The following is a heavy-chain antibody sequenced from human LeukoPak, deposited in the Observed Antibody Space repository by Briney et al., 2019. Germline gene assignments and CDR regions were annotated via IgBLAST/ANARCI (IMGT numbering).Heavy chain of an antibody. D-gene: IGHD6-13*01. Sequence: GASVKLSCTASGYTFTGYYMHWVRQAPGQGLEWMGWINPNSSGTNYAQKVQGRVTMTRDTSISTAYMELSRLRSDDTAVYYCAREASEQLTPYNWFDPWGQGTLVTVSS. J-gene: IGHJ5*02. V-gene: IGHV1-2*02. CDR3: AREASEQLTPYNWFDP. CDR2: INPNSSGT. CDR1: GYTFTGYY.